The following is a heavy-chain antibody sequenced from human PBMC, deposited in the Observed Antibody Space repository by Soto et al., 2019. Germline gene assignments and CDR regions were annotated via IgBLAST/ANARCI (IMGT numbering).Heavy chain of an antibody. CDR3: ARHGWGISSSWYFGY. V-gene: IGHV4-39*01. D-gene: IGHD6-13*01. CDR2: IYYSGST. Sequence: SSETLSLTCTVSGGSISSSSYYWGWIRQPPGKGLEWIGSIYYSGSTYYNPSLKSRVTISVDTSKNQFSLKLSSVTAADTAVYYCARHGWGISSSWYFGYWGQGTLVTVSS. CDR1: GGSISSSSYY. J-gene: IGHJ4*02.